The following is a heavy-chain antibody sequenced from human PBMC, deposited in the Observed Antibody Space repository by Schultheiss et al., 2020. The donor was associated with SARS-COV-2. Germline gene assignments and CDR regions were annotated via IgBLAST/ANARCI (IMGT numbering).Heavy chain of an antibody. V-gene: IGHV5-51*01. D-gene: IGHD1-26*01. CDR1: GYNFTKYW. CDR3: ARPGEGGSYFPFDY. CDR2: VYPGDSDT. Sequence: GGSLRLSCEGSGYNFTKYWIAWVRQMPGKGLEWMGIVYPGDSDTRYSPSFQGQVTISADKSISTAYLQWSSLKASDTAMYYCARPGEGGSYFPFDYWGQGTLVTVSS. J-gene: IGHJ4*02.